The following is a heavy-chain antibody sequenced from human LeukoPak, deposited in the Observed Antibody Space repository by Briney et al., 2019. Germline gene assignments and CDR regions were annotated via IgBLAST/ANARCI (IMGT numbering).Heavy chain of an antibody. V-gene: IGHV3-7*01. D-gene: IGHD1-26*01. CDR1: GFTFNTYW. CDR3: ARDKIVGATFFDS. Sequence: GGSLGLSCAASGFTFNTYWMSWVRQAPGKGLEWVANIKQDGSEKYYVDSVKGRFSISRDNAKNSLYLQMDSLRAEDTAVYYCARDKIVGATFFDSWGQGTPVTVSS. CDR2: IKQDGSEK. J-gene: IGHJ4*02.